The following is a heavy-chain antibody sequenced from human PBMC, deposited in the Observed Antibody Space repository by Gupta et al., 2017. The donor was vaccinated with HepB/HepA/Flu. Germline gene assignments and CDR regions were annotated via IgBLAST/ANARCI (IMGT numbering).Heavy chain of an antibody. CDR1: GSTFSRYS. V-gene: IGHV3-21*01. Sequence: EVQLVESGGGLVKPGGSLRLSCAASGSTFSRYSMNWVRQAPGKGLEWVSSISSSSSYIYYADSVKGRFTISRDNAKNSLYLQMNSLRAEDTAVYYCARDLYYYDSSGYWDWGQGTLVTVSS. D-gene: IGHD3-22*01. CDR3: ARDLYYYDSSGYWD. J-gene: IGHJ4*02. CDR2: ISSSSSYI.